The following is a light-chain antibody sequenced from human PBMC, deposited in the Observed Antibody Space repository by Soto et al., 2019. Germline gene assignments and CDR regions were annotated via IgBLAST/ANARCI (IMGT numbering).Light chain of an antibody. CDR3: QQYCSSPTWT. CDR1: QSVSSNY. V-gene: IGKV3-20*01. Sequence: ESVLTQSPGPLSLSPGERATLSCSASQSVSSNYLAWYQQKPGQAPRLLIYGASTRATGIPDSFSGSGSGTDFTLTISRLEPEDSAVYYCQQYCSSPTWTFGQGTKVEIK. CDR2: GAS. J-gene: IGKJ1*01.